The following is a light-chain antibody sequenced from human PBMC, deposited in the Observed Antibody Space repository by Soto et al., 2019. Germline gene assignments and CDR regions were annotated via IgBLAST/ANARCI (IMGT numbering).Light chain of an antibody. CDR1: QDISTY. CDR2: TVP. CDR3: QQHISLPYT. J-gene: IGKJ2*01. V-gene: IGKV1-33*01. Sequence: DIQMTQSPSSLSASLGDRVTITCRASQDISTYLHWYQQKPGKAPNLLIYTVPNLETGVPSRFSESGSGTVFTLTISALQPEDIATYYFQQHISLPYTFGQGTRLQIE.